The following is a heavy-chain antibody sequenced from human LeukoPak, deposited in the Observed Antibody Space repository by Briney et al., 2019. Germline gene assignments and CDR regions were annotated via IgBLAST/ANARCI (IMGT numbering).Heavy chain of an antibody. CDR2: IYYSGST. Sequence: SQSRSLTSTVSSAAISSSNYYWGWLRQPPGKGLKWIGSIYYSGSTYYNPSLRSRITMSVDTSKNQFSLKLSSVTAADTAVYYCARGWAPRGEKSSFDYWGQGTLVTVSS. CDR3: ARGWAPRGEKSSFDY. CDR1: SAAISSSNYY. D-gene: IGHD3-10*01. J-gene: IGHJ4*02. V-gene: IGHV4-39*07.